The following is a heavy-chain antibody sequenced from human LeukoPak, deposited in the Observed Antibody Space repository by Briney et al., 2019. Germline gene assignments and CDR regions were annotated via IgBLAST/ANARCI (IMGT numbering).Heavy chain of an antibody. V-gene: IGHV1-69*13. D-gene: IGHD3-10*01. J-gene: IGHJ3*02. Sequence: ASVKVSCKASGYTFTGYGISWVRQAPGQGLEWMGGIIPIFGTANYAQKFQGRVTITADESTSTAYMELSSLRSEDTAVYYCARDLREVRGSSAAPWAFDIWGQGTMVTVSS. CDR2: IIPIFGTA. CDR3: ARDLREVRGSSAAPWAFDI. CDR1: GYTFTGYG.